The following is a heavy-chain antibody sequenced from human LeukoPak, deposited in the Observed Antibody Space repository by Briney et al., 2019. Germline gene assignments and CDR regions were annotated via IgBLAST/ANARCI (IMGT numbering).Heavy chain of an antibody. Sequence: SETLSLTCNVSGDSIGRSTYYWGWVRQTPEKGLEWIGSIFYNGRTYYTPSLQSRVIMSLDTSKNQFSLRLTSVTAADTAVYYCARQVAVVEPTDPNWFDSWGQGTLVTVYS. CDR2: IFYNGRT. V-gene: IGHV4-39*07. CDR1: GDSIGRSTYY. D-gene: IGHD2-21*01. CDR3: ARQVAVVEPTDPNWFDS. J-gene: IGHJ5*01.